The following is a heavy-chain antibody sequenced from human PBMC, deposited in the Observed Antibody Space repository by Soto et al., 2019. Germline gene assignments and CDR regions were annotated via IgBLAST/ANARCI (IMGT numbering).Heavy chain of an antibody. J-gene: IGHJ4*02. Sequence: PGGSLRLSCAASGFAFSSYAMTWVRQAPGKGLEWVSSISYSGGSSTNYADSVKGRFTISRDNSKNTLYLQMNSLRAEDTAVYYCARAKPGGYSYGYVFDYWGQGTLVTVSS. CDR3: ARAKPGGYSYGYVFDY. V-gene: IGHV3-23*01. CDR1: GFAFSSYA. D-gene: IGHD5-18*01. CDR2: ISYSGGSST.